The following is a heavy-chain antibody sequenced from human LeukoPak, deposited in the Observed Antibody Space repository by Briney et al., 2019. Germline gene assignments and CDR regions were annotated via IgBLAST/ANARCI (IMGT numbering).Heavy chain of an antibody. CDR3: ARPGEMATYYWYFDL. CDR2: INHSGST. V-gene: IGHV4-34*01. Sequence: SETLSLTCAVYGGSFSGYYWSWIRQPPGKGLEWIGEINHSGSTNYNPSLKSRVTISVDTSKNQFSLKLSSVTAADTAVYYCARPGEMATYYWYFDLWGRGTLVTVSS. CDR1: GGSFSGYY. D-gene: IGHD5-24*01. J-gene: IGHJ2*01.